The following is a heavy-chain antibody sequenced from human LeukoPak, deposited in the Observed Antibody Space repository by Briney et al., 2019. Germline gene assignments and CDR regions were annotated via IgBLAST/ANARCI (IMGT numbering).Heavy chain of an antibody. CDR2: IKSKTDGGTT. CDR3: TTDIFQYYYDSSGYFLH. J-gene: IGHJ4*02. V-gene: IGHV3-15*01. CDR1: GFTFSNAW. D-gene: IGHD3-22*01. Sequence: GGSLRLSCAASGFTFSNAWMSWVRQAPGKGLEWVGCIKSKTDGGTTDYAAPVKGRFTISRDDSKNTLYLQMNSLKTEDTAVYYCTTDIFQYYYDSSGYFLHWGQGTLVTVSS.